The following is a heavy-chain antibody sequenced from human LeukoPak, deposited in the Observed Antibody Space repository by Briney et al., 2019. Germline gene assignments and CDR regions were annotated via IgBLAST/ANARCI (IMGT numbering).Heavy chain of an antibody. CDR3: ARDGRPFSSSWYDDY. CDR2: INPSGGST. J-gene: IGHJ4*02. CDR1: GYTFTSYY. D-gene: IGHD6-13*01. Sequence: ASVKVSCKASGYTFTSYYMHWVRQAPGQGLEWMGIINPSGGSTSYAQKFQGRVTMTTDTSTSTAYMELRSLRSDDTAVYYCARDGRPFSSSWYDDYWGQGTLVTVSS. V-gene: IGHV1-46*01.